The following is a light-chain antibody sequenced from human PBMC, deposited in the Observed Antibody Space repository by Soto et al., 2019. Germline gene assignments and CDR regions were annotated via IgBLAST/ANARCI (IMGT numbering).Light chain of an antibody. J-gene: IGKJ1*01. CDR3: QQYYSTPPMT. CDR2: WAS. CDR1: QSVLYSSNNKNY. Sequence: DIVMTQSPDSLAVSLGERATINCKSSQSVLYSSNNKNYLAWYQQKPGQPPKLLIYWASTRESGVPDRFSGSGSGKDFTLTISSLQAEDVAVYYCQQYYSTPPMTFGQGTKVEIK. V-gene: IGKV4-1*01.